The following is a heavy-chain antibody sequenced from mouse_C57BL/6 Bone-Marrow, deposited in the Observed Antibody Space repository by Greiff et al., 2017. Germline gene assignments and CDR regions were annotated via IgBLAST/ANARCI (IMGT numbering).Heavy chain of an antibody. J-gene: IGHJ1*03. Sequence: VKLMESGAELARPGASVKLSCKASGYTFTSYGISWVKQRTGQGLEWIGEIYPRSGNTYYNEKFKGKATLTADKSSSTAYMELRSLTSEDSAVYFCAPITTVVARSYWYFDVWGTGTTVTVSS. CDR2: IYPRSGNT. D-gene: IGHD1-1*01. CDR1: GYTFTSYG. CDR3: APITTVVARSYWYFDV. V-gene: IGHV1-81*01.